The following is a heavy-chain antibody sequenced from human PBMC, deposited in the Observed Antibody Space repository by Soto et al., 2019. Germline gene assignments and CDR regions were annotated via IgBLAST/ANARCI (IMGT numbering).Heavy chain of an antibody. CDR1: GGSFSGYY. D-gene: IGHD1-26*01. J-gene: IGHJ5*02. CDR3: ARYPSGGSSVYNWFDP. CDR2: INHSGST. V-gene: IGHV4-34*01. Sequence: PSETLSLTCAVYGGSFSGYYWSWIRQPPGKGLEWIGEINHSGSTNYNPSLKSRVTISVDTSKNQFSLKLSSVTAADTAVYYCARYPSGGSSVYNWFDPWGQGTLVTVSS.